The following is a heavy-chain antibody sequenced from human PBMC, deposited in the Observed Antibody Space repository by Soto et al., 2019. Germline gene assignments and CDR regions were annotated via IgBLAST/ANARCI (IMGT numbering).Heavy chain of an antibody. CDR2: ISAGGGNT. Sequence: EVLLLESGGALVQPGGSLRLSCAASGFTFSSFAMSWVRQAPEKGLEWVSGISAGGGNTYYADSVKGRFTISRDNSTATPFLQMNSLRAEDTATYYRVRDVMSAFDYWGQGTLVTVSS. CDR1: GFTFSSFA. CDR3: VRDVMSAFDY. J-gene: IGHJ4*02. V-gene: IGHV3-23*01. D-gene: IGHD2-8*01.